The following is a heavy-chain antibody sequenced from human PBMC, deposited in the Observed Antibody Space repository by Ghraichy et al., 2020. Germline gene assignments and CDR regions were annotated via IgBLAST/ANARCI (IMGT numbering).Heavy chain of an antibody. V-gene: IGHV6-1*01. D-gene: IGHD6-13*01. CDR3: AREAGMSGHSFDY. J-gene: IGHJ4*02. Sequence: SQTLSLTCAISGDNVSSNRAAWNWIRQSPSRGLEWLGRTYYRSKWYNDYAVYVKSRISINPDTSKNQFSLKLNSVTPEDTAVYYCAREAGMSGHSFDYWGQGTLVTVSS. CDR2: TYYRSKWYN. CDR1: GDNVSSNRAA.